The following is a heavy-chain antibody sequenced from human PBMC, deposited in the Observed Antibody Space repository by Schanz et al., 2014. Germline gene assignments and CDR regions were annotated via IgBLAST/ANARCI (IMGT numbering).Heavy chain of an antibody. CDR2: ISHSGGSK. Sequence: EVQLLDSGGGLVQPGGSLRLSCAASGFTFNSYAMTWVRQAPGKGLEWVSSISHSGGSKYYADSVKGRFTISRDNSKNTLYLQMNSLRAEDTAVYYCAKDPSHGDYDYYFDYWGQGTLVTVSS. J-gene: IGHJ4*02. CDR1: GFTFNSYA. V-gene: IGHV3-23*01. CDR3: AKDPSHGDYDYYFDY. D-gene: IGHD3-22*01.